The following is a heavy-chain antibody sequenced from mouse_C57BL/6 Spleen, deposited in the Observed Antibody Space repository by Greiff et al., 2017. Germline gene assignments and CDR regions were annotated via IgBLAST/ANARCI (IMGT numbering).Heavy chain of an antibody. J-gene: IGHJ2*01. Sequence: QVQLQQPGAELVMPGASVKLSCKASGYTFTSYWMHWVKQRPGQGLEWIGEIDPSDSYTNYNQKFKGKSTLTVDKSSRTAYMQLSSLTSEDSAVYYRSIGEADGNLDGWRQGTTLPVSS. V-gene: IGHV1-69*01. CDR1: GYTFTSYW. D-gene: IGHD3-3*01. CDR2: IDPSDSYT. CDR3: SIGEADGNLDG.